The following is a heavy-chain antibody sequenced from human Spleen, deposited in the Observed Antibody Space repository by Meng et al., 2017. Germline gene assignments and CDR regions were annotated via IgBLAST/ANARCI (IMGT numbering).Heavy chain of an antibody. CDR1: GFPFDDYA. V-gene: IGHV3-23*01. CDR3: AKDIITMIVVDIGRFDY. J-gene: IGHJ4*02. CDR2: ISGSGGST. Sequence: GGSLRLSCAASGFPFDDYAVHWVRQAPGKGLEWVSAISGSGGSTYYADSVKGRFTTSRDNSKNTLYLQMNSLRAEDTAVYYCAKDIITMIVVDIGRFDYWGQGTLVTVSS. D-gene: IGHD3-22*01.